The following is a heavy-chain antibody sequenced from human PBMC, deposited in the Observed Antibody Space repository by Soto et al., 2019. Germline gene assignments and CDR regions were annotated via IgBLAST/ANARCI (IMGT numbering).Heavy chain of an antibody. V-gene: IGHV1-8*01. D-gene: IGHD2-2*01. CDR3: ARGFIPDIVVVPAAGFDY. Sequence: ASVKVSCKASGYTFTSYDINWVRQATGQGLEWMGWMNPNSGNTGYAQKFQGRVTMTRNTSISTAYMELSSLRSEDTAVYFFARGFIPDIVVVPAAGFDYWGQGTLVTVSS. J-gene: IGHJ4*02. CDR2: MNPNSGNT. CDR1: GYTFTSYD.